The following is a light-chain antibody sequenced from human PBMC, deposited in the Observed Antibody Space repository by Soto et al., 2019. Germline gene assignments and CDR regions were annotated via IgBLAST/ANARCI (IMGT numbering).Light chain of an antibody. CDR2: EVS. J-gene: IGLJ2*01. CDR3: SSYTSSIDVV. Sequence: QSALTQPPSVSGSPGQSVTISCTGTSSDVGSYNRVSWYQQPPGTAPKLMIYEVSNRPSGVPDRFSGSKSGNTASLTISGLQAEDEADYYCSSYTSSIDVVFGGGTQLTVL. V-gene: IGLV2-18*02. CDR1: SSDVGSYNR.